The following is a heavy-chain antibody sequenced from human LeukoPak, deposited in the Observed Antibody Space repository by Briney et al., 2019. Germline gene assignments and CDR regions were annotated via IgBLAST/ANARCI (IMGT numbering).Heavy chain of an antibody. CDR3: ASPIAARQGYYYYGMDV. V-gene: IGHV3-23*01. CDR1: GFTFSSYA. D-gene: IGHD6-6*01. Sequence: PGGSLRLSCAASGFTFSSYAMSWVRQAPGKGLEWVSAISGSGGSKYYADSVKGRFTISRDNSKNTLSLQMNSLRAEDTAVYYCASPIAARQGYYYYGMDVWGQGTTVTVSS. J-gene: IGHJ6*02. CDR2: ISGSGGSK.